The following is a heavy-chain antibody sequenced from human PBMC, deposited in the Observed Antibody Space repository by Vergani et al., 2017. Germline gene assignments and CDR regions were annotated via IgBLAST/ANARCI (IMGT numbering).Heavy chain of an antibody. J-gene: IGHJ4*02. D-gene: IGHD6-19*01. Sequence: QVSFWESGPALVKPTQTLTLTCAFSGFSLCTSGMCVSWIRQPPGKAMEWLALNDWDDDKYYSTSLKTRLTISKDTSKNQVVLTMTNMDPVDTATYYCARCIAVAGTREGFDYWGQGTLVTVSS. CDR1: GFSLCTSGMC. V-gene: IGHV2-70*01. CDR3: ARCIAVAGTREGFDY. CDR2: NDWDDDK.